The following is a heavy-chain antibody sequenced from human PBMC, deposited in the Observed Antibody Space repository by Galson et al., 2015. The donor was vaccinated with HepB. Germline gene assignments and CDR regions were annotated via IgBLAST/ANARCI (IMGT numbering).Heavy chain of an antibody. J-gene: IGHJ5*02. CDR1: GFTFSSYA. V-gene: IGHV3-30-3*01. CDR3: ARDRGLGMPPYSNWFDP. Sequence: SLRLSCAASGFTFSSYAMHWVRQAPGKGLEWVAVISYDGSNKYYADSVKGRFTISRDNSKNTLYLQMNSLRAEDTAVYYCARDRGLGMPPYSNWFDPWGQGTLVTVSS. D-gene: IGHD2-21*01. CDR2: ISYDGSNK.